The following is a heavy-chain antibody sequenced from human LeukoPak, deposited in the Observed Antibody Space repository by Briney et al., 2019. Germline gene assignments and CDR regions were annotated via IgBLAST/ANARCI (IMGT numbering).Heavy chain of an antibody. CDR1: GGSISSGGYS. D-gene: IGHD3-3*01. Sequence: SQTLSLTCAVSGGSISSGGYSWSWIRQPPGKGLEWIGYIYHSGSTYYNPSLKSRVTISVDRSNNQFSLKMSSVTAADTAVYYCARARRPYYDFDYWGQGTLVTVSS. J-gene: IGHJ4*02. CDR3: ARARRPYYDFDY. CDR2: IYHSGST. V-gene: IGHV4-30-2*01.